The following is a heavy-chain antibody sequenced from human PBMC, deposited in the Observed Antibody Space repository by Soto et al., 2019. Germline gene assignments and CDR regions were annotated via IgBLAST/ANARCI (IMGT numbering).Heavy chain of an antibody. J-gene: IGHJ4*02. CDR3: ARVSGWYALDY. CDR1: GGTFSSYA. Sequence: ASVKVSCKASGGTFSSYAISWVRQAPGQGLEWMGGIIPIFGTANYAQKFQVRVTITADESTSTAYMELSSLRSDDTAVYYCARVSGWYALDYWGQGTLVTVS. D-gene: IGHD6-19*01. V-gene: IGHV1-69*13. CDR2: IIPIFGTA.